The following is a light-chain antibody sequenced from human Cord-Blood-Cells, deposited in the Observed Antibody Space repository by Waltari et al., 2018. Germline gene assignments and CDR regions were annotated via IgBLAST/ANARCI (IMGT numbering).Light chain of an antibody. Sequence: DIVMTKSPDSLAVSLGERATINCKSSPSVLYSSNNKNYLAWYQQKPGQPPKLLIYWASTRESGVPDRFSGSGSGTDFTLTISSLQAEDVAVYYCQQYYSTPFTFGPGTKVDIK. CDR1: PSVLYSSNNKNY. J-gene: IGKJ3*01. V-gene: IGKV4-1*01. CDR2: WAS. CDR3: QQYYSTPFT.